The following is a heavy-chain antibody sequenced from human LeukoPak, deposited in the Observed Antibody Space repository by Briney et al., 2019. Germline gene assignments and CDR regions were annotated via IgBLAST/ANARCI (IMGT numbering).Heavy chain of an antibody. CDR2: ITADSSPM. V-gene: IGHV3-48*01. J-gene: IGHJ4*02. CDR3: ARGRPVDY. CDR1: GFTFSHYG. D-gene: IGHD6-6*01. Sequence: RPGGSLRLSCAASGFTFSHYGMNWVRQAPGKGLEWVSYITADSSPMFYADSVKGRFTISRDNAKNSVSLQMNSLGAEDTAVYYCARGRPVDYWGQGTLVTVSS.